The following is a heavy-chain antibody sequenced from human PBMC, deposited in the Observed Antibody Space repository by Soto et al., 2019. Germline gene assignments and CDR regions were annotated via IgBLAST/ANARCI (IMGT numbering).Heavy chain of an antibody. CDR2: IYYSGST. Sequence: SETLSLTCTVSGGSISSGDYCWSWIRQPPGKGLEWIGYIYYSGSTYYNPSLKSRVTISVDTSKNQFSLKLSSVTAADTAVYYCARGAGVGALVNWGQGTLVTVSS. CDR1: GGSISSGDYC. J-gene: IGHJ4*02. V-gene: IGHV4-30-4*01. CDR3: ARGAGVGALVN. D-gene: IGHD1-26*01.